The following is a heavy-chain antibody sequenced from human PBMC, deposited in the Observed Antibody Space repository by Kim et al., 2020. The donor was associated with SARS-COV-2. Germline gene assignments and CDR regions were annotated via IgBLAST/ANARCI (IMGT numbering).Heavy chain of an antibody. V-gene: IGHV3-48*02. J-gene: IGHJ3*02. CDR2: TTI. CDR3: VRESADAFDI. Sequence: TTIHYSDYVKGRFTVSRDNAKNSLSLLMNSLRDEDTAVYYCVRESADAFDIWGQGTMVTVSS.